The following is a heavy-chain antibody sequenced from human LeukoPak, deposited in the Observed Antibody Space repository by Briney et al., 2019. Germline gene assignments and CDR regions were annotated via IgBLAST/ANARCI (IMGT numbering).Heavy chain of an antibody. CDR3: ATSATVRFLEWLLYRRRGAFDI. CDR1: GGSISSSSYY. CDR2: INHSGST. V-gene: IGHV4-39*07. J-gene: IGHJ3*02. Sequence: SETLSLTCTVSGGSISSSSYYWGWIRQPPGEGLEWIGEINHSGSTNYNPSLKSRVTISVDTSKNQFSLKLSSVTAADTAVYYCATSATVRFLEWLLYRRRGAFDIWGQGTMVTVSS. D-gene: IGHD3-3*01.